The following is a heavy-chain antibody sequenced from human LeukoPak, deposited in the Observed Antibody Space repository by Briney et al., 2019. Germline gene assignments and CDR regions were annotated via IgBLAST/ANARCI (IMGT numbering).Heavy chain of an antibody. D-gene: IGHD6-19*01. CDR1: GFTFSSYE. CDR3: ARDIGAVAGNGYSP. J-gene: IGHJ5*02. V-gene: IGHV3-48*03. CDR2: ISSSGSTI. Sequence: GGSLRLSCAASGFTFSSYEMNWVRQAPGKGLEWVSYISSSGSTIYYADSVKGRFTISRDNAKNSLYLQMNSLRAEDTAVYHCARDIGAVAGNGYSPWGQGTLVTVSS.